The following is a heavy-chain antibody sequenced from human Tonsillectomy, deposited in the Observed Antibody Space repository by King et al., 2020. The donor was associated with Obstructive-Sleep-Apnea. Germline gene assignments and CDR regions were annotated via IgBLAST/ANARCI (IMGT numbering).Heavy chain of an antibody. D-gene: IGHD3-9*01. CDR3: ARSYYDILTGNNWFDP. CDR2: INGDGSNT. V-gene: IGHV3-74*01. Sequence: VQLVESGGALVQPGGSLRLSCAASGFTFRSYWMHWVRQAPGKGLVWVSHINGDGSNTNYADSVKGRFTISRDNAKNTLYLQMSSLRADDTAVYYYARSYYDILTGNNWFDPWGQGTLVTVSS. CDR1: GFTFRSYW. J-gene: IGHJ5*02.